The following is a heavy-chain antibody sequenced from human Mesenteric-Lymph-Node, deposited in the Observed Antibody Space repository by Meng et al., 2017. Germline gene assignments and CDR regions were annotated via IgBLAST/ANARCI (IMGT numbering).Heavy chain of an antibody. CDR1: GFTFDDYA. CDR2: ISWNSGSI. CDR3: AKDMNGGYHRGVSWFDP. Sequence: SLKISCAASGFTFDDYAMHWVRQAPGKGLEWVSGISWNSGSIGYADSVKGRFTISRDNAKNSLYLQMNSLRAEDTALYYCAKDMNGGYHRGVSWFDPWGQGTLVTVSS. V-gene: IGHV3-9*01. D-gene: IGHD5-12*01. J-gene: IGHJ5*02.